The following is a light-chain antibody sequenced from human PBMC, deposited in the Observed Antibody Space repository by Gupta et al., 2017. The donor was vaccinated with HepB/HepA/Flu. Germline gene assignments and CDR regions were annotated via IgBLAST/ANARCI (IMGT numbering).Light chain of an antibody. J-gene: IGLJ2*01. CDR1: TSNIGTNT. CDR2: SDN. CDR3: SAWDVRYVV. V-gene: IGLV1-44*01. Sequence: QSVLTQPPSTSGTPGQRVTISRSGSTSNIGTNTVTWYQQVPGPAPKLLIYSDNQRPSGVPVRFSGSKSGTSASLAINGLQSEDDAYYYCSAWDVRYVVFGGGTKRTVL.